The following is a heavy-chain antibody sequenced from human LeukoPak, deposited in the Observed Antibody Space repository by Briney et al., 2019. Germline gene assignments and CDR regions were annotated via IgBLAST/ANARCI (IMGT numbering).Heavy chain of an antibody. Sequence: PGGSLRLSCAASGFTFSSYAMSWVRQAPGKGLEWVSAISGCGGSTYYADSVKGRFTISRDNSKNTLYLQMNSLRAEDTAVYYCAKDSSDGYFVRANWFDPWGQGTLVTVSS. J-gene: IGHJ5*02. CDR2: ISGCGGST. CDR1: GFTFSSYA. CDR3: AKDSSDGYFVRANWFDP. D-gene: IGHD5-24*01. V-gene: IGHV3-23*01.